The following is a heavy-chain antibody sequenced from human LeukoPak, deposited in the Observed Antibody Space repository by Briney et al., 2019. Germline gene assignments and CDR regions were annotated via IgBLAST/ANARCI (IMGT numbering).Heavy chain of an antibody. D-gene: IGHD3-22*01. V-gene: IGHV3-74*01. Sequence: GGSLRLSCAASGFTLSSYWMHWVRQVPGEGLVWVARLNGDVSDPTYADSVKGRFTISGDNAKNTLYLQMNSLRAEDTAVYYCARSDTYYYDSSGEGPDYWGQGTLVTVSS. CDR3: ARSDTYYYDSSGEGPDY. J-gene: IGHJ4*02. CDR1: GFTLSSYW. CDR2: LNGDVSDP.